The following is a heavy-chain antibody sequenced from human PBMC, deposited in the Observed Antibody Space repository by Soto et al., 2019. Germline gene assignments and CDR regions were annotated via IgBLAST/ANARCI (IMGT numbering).Heavy chain of an antibody. CDR1: GFTFMSYA. CDR3: ARATSSGYYYARFDY. J-gene: IGHJ4*02. V-gene: IGHV3-30-3*01. Sequence: ALRLSCAASGFTFMSYAMHWVRQAPGKVLEWVAVISYDGSNKYYADSVKGRFTISRDNSKNTLYLQMNSLRAEDTAVYYCARATSSGYYYARFDYWGQGTLV. D-gene: IGHD3-22*01. CDR2: ISYDGSNK.